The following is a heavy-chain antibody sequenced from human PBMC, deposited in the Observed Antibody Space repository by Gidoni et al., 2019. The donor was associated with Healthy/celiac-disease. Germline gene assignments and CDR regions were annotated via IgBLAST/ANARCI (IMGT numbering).Heavy chain of an antibody. V-gene: IGHV3-30-3*01. Sequence: QVQLVESGGGVVQPGRSLRLSCAASGFTFSSYAMHWVRQPPGKGLEWVAVISYDGSNKYYADSVKGRFTISRDNSKNTLYLQMNSLRAEDTAVYYCAREWSQLAFDYWGQGTLVTVSS. CDR3: AREWSQLAFDY. D-gene: IGHD2-2*01. CDR1: GFTFSSYA. J-gene: IGHJ4*02. CDR2: ISYDGSNK.